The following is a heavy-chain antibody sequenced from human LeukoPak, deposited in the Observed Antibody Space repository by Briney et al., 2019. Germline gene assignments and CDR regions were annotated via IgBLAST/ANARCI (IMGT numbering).Heavy chain of an antibody. V-gene: IGHV4-39*01. D-gene: IGHD3-10*01. Sequence: NPSETLSLTCSVSGGSISSSTYYWVWIRQPPGKGLEYIGRYSGSTYYNPSLKSRVTIFVDTSQKQFSLKLSSVTAADTAVYYCARSSYGAGSKPYWVDYWGQGTLVTVSS. CDR3: ARSSYGAGSKPYWVDY. CDR2: YSGST. J-gene: IGHJ4*02. CDR1: GGSISSSTYY.